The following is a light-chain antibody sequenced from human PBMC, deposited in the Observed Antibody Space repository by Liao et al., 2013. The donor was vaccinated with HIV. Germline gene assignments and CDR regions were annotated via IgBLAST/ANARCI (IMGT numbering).Light chain of an antibody. CDR3: YSTDSSDKYRV. V-gene: IGLV3-10*01. J-gene: IGLJ2*01. CDR1: AVPKKY. Sequence: SYELTQPPSVSVSPGQTARITCSGDAVPKKYVCWYQQKSGQAPVLVIYEDNRRPSGIPDRFSASTSGTMATLTISGAQVEDEADYYCYSTDSSDKYRVFGGGTKVTVL. CDR2: EDN.